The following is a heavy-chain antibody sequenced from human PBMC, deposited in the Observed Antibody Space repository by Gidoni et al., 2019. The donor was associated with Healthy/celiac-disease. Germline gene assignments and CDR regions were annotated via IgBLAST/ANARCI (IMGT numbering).Heavy chain of an antibody. V-gene: IGHV3-33*01. J-gene: IGHJ4*02. D-gene: IGHD2-15*01. CDR3: ARDQMMRGGLTDY. Sequence: QVQLVESGGGVVQPGRSLRLSCAASGFTFSSYGMHWVRQAPGKGLEWVAVIWYDGSNKYYADSVKGRFTISRDNSKNTLYLQMNSLRAEDTAVYYCARDQMMRGGLTDYWGQGTLVTVSS. CDR1: GFTFSSYG. CDR2: IWYDGSNK.